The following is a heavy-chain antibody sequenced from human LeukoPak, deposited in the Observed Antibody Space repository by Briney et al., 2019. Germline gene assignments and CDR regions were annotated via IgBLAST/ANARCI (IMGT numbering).Heavy chain of an antibody. Sequence: GGSLRLSCAASGFTFSSYSMNWVRQAPGKGPEWVSSISSSGNSIYYADSVKGRFTISRDNAKNSLYLQMNSLRAEDTAVYYCARAAYCGGDCYSEGEHFDYWGQGTLVTVFS. D-gene: IGHD2-21*02. V-gene: IGHV3-21*01. J-gene: IGHJ4*02. CDR2: ISSSGNSI. CDR3: ARAAYCGGDCYSEGEHFDY. CDR1: GFTFSSYS.